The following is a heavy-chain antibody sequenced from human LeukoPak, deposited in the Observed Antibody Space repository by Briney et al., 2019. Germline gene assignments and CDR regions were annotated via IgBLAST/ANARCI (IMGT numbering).Heavy chain of an antibody. CDR1: GGTFSSYA. CDR3: ARDPTYCSGGSCLWNGGFDP. J-gene: IGHJ5*02. CDR2: SIPIFGTA. D-gene: IGHD2-15*01. V-gene: IGHV1-69*05. Sequence: EASVKVSCKSSGGTFSSYAISWVRQAPGQGVEWMGGSIPIFGTANYAQKFQGRVTITTDESTSTAYMELSSLRSEDTAVYYCARDPTYCSGGSCLWNGGFDPWGQGTLVTVSS.